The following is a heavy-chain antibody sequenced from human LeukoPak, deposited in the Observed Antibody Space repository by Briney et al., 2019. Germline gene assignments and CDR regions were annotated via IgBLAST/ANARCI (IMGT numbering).Heavy chain of an antibody. CDR2: INPSGGST. CDR1: GYTFTSYY. Sequence: GPSVEVSCTASGYTFTSYYMHWVRQAPGQGLECMGIINPSGGSTSYAQKFQGRVTMTRNTSTSTAYMELSSLRSEDTAVYYCASAPTIRPAVLFDYWGQGTLVTVSS. J-gene: IGHJ4*02. CDR3: ASAPTIRPAVLFDY. D-gene: IGHD2-15*01. V-gene: IGHV1-46*03.